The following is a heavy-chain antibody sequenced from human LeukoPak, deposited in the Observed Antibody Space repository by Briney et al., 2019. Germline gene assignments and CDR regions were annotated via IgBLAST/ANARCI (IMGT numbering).Heavy chain of an antibody. D-gene: IGHD3-10*01. CDR1: GFTFSSYA. J-gene: IGHJ6*03. Sequence: PAGSLRLSCAVSGFTFSSYAMSWVRQAPGKGLEWVSAISVCGGSTYYADSVKGRFTISRDNSKNTLYLQMNSLRAEDTAVYYCAKGSANGSGSYVVYYYMDVWGKGTTVTVSS. V-gene: IGHV3-23*01. CDR2: ISVCGGST. CDR3: AKGSANGSGSYVVYYYMDV.